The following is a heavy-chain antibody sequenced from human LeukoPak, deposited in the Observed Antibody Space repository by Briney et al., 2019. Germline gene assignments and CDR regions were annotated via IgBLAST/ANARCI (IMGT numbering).Heavy chain of an antibody. CDR3: ARDGPYSSGAFFDY. Sequence: SETLSLTCTVSGGSISSYYWSWIRQPPGKGLEWIGYVYYSGSTNYNPSLKSRVTISVDTSKNQFSLKLSSVTAADTAVYYCARDGPYSSGAFFDYWGQGTLVTVSS. D-gene: IGHD6-19*01. CDR1: GGSISSYY. J-gene: IGHJ4*02. V-gene: IGHV4-59*01. CDR2: VYYSGST.